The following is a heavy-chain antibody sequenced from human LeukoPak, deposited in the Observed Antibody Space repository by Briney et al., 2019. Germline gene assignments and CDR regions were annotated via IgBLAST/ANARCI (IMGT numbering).Heavy chain of an antibody. CDR3: AEGAWSGRFGY. CDR1: GFIFSDYA. CDR2: ITYGGERT. V-gene: IGHV3-23*01. D-gene: IGHD3-3*01. Sequence: GGSLRLSCAASGFIFSDYAMSWIRQAPGKGLEWVSTITYGGERTYFADSVKGRFTVSRDNSKNTLYLQMDGLRAEDTATYYCAEGAWSGRFGYWGQGTLVTVSS. J-gene: IGHJ4*02.